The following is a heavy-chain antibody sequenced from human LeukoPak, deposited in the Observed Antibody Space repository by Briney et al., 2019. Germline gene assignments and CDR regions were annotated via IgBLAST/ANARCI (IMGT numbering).Heavy chain of an antibody. J-gene: IGHJ4*02. Sequence: ASVKVSCKASGYTFTNYDINWVRQATGQGLEWMGWMNPNSGNTGYLQKFQGRVTMTMNTSISTAYMELSSLGSEDTAVYYCARALTPASGYSYGSWGQGTLVTVSS. V-gene: IGHV1-8*01. D-gene: IGHD5-18*01. CDR3: ARALTPASGYSYGS. CDR1: GYTFTNYD. CDR2: MNPNSGNT.